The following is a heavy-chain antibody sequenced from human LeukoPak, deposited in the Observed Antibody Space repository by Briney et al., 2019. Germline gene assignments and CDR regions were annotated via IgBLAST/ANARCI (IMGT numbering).Heavy chain of an antibody. CDR1: GGSFSGYY. Sequence: PSETLSLACAVYGGSFSGYYWGWIRQPPGKGLEWIGSIYHSGSTYYNPSLKSRVTVSVDTSKNQFSLKLSSVTAADTAVYYCARARATIFGGWARDDYWGQGTLVTVSS. V-gene: IGHV4-34*01. CDR3: ARARATIFGGWARDDY. CDR2: IYHSGST. J-gene: IGHJ4*02. D-gene: IGHD3-3*01.